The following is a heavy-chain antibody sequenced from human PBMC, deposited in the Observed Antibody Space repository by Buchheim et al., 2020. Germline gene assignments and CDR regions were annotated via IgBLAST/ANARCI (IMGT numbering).Heavy chain of an antibody. CDR3: ARGSSYYPDL. Sequence: EVQLAESGGGLVQPGGSLRLSCAASGFTFSGYWMHWVRQAPGKGLVWVSRIKSDGSNTTYADSVKGRFTISRDNAKNKLYLQMNSLRAEDTAVYYCARGSSYYPDLWGQGTL. J-gene: IGHJ5*02. V-gene: IGHV3-74*01. D-gene: IGHD3-22*01. CDR2: IKSDGSNT. CDR1: GFTFSGYW.